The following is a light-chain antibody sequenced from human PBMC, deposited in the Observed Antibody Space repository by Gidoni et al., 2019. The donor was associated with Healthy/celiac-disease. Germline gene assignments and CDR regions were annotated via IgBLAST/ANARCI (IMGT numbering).Light chain of an antibody. CDR1: QSISSY. J-gene: IGKJ1*01. CDR2: AAS. CDR3: QQSYSTPPT. V-gene: IGKV1-39*01. Sequence: DIQMTQSPSSLSASVGDRVTITCRASQSISSYLNWYQQKPGKAPKLLIYAASSLQRGVPSRFSGSGSRTDFTLTISSLQPEDFATYYCQQSYSTPPTFGQGTKVEIK.